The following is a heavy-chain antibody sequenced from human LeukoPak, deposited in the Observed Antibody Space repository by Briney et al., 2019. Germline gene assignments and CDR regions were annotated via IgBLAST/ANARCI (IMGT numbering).Heavy chain of an antibody. V-gene: IGHV4-34*01. Sequence: SETLSLTCAVYGGSFSGYYWSWIRQPPGKGLEWIGNIYYSGSTYYNPSLKSRVTISVDTSKNQFSLKLSSVTAADTAVYYCARHDRGGRYYYYWGQGTLVTVSS. CDR3: ARHDRGGRYYYY. CDR2: IYYSGST. J-gene: IGHJ4*02. D-gene: IGHD2-15*01. CDR1: GGSFSGYY.